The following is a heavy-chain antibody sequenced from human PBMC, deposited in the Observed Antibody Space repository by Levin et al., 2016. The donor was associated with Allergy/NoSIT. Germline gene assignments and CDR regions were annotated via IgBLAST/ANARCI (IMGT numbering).Heavy chain of an antibody. CDR2: INHSGST. CDR1: GGSFSGYY. J-gene: IGHJ6*02. CDR3: EGLRRGQLMVYAGPPYYYYGMDV. V-gene: IGHV4-34*01. Sequence: SETLSLTCAVYGGSFSGYYWSWIRQPPGKGLEWIGEINHSGSTNYNPSLKSRVTISVDTSKNQFSLKLSSVTAADTAVYYCEGLRRGQLMVYAGPPYYYYGMDVWGQGTTVTVSS. D-gene: IGHD2-8*01.